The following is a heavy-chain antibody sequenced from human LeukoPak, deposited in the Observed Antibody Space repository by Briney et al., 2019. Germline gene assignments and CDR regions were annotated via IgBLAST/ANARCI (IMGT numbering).Heavy chain of an antibody. CDR2: ISGSGSST. CDR3: AKQRRALVVPSTLDY. CDR1: GFTFNYYA. J-gene: IGHJ4*02. V-gene: IGHV3-23*01. D-gene: IGHD2-2*01. Sequence: GGSLRLSCAASGFTFNYYALSWVRQAPGKGLQWVSAISGSGSSTYHADSVQGRFTTSRDNSKNTLYLHMVSLRAEDTAFYYCAKQRRALVVPSTLDYWGQGTLVTVSS.